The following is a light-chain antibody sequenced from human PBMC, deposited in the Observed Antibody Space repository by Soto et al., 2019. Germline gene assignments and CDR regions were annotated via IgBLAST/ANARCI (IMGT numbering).Light chain of an antibody. CDR2: SNN. Sequence: SVLTQPPTASGSPGQRATTSCYGSSSNIGSNTVNWYQQLPGTAPKLVIYSNNQRPSGVPDRFSGSKSGTSASLAISGLQSEDEADYYCVAWDDSLNGYVVFVGGTKFTVL. J-gene: IGLJ2*01. V-gene: IGLV1-44*01. CDR1: SSNIGSNT. CDR3: VAWDDSLNGYVV.